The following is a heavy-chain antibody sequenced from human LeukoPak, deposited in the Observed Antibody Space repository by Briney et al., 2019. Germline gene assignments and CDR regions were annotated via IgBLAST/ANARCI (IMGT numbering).Heavy chain of an antibody. CDR1: GGSISSYY. CDR2: IYYSGST. J-gene: IGHJ2*01. V-gene: IGHV4-59*01. D-gene: IGHD2-2*02. Sequence: KPSETLSLTCTVSGGSISSYYWSWIRQPPGKGLEWIGYIYYSGSTTYNPSLKSRVTISVDTSKNQFSLKLSSVTAADTAVYYCARGLYPYYWYFDLWGRGTLVTVSS. CDR3: ARGLYPYYWYFDL.